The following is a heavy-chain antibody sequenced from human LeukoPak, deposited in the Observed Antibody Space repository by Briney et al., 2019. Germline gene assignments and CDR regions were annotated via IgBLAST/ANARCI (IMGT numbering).Heavy chain of an antibody. V-gene: IGHV3-30*18. J-gene: IGHJ4*02. CDR2: ISYDGGNK. D-gene: IGHD1-26*01. Sequence: PGRSLRLSCAASGFTFSSYGMHWVRQAPGKGLEWVAVISYDGGNKYYADSVKGRFTISRDNSKNTLYLRMNSLRAEDTALYYCAKDGLSVTYYPALFDYWGQGTLVTVSS. CDR3: AKDGLSVTYYPALFDY. CDR1: GFTFSSYG.